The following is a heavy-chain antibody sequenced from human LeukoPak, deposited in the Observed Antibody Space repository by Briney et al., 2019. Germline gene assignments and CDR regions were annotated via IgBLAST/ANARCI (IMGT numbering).Heavy chain of an antibody. CDR3: GRDWKLDY. CDR2: IGDNGGDT. Sequence: GGSLRLSCAASGFTFNNFAMSWVRQAPGKGLEWVSAIGDNGGDTKYAASVKGRFTIYRDNSRNTLYLQMNSLRVEDTAMYYCGRDWKLDYWGQGPLVTVSS. D-gene: IGHD1-1*01. V-gene: IGHV3-23*01. CDR1: GFTFNNFA. J-gene: IGHJ4*02.